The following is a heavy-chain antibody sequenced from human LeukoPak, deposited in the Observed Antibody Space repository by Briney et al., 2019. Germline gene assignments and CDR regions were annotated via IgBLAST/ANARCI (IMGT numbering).Heavy chain of an antibody. CDR2: ISISSSTI. Sequence: PGGSLRLSCAASGFTFSTYSMNWVRQAPGRGLVWLSYISISSSTIYYTDSVKGRFTISRDNAKNSLYLQMNSLRDEDTAMYYCARDRCSGGSCYSLAYWGQGTLVTVSS. CDR3: ARDRCSGGSCYSLAY. D-gene: IGHD2-15*01. J-gene: IGHJ4*02. CDR1: GFTFSTYS. V-gene: IGHV3-48*02.